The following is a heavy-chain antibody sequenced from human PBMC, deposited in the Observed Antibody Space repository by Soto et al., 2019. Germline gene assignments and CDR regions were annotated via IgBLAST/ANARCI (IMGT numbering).Heavy chain of an antibody. CDR2: ISANNGNT. CDR1: GYTFTSYG. CDR3: ARDYGDNFLVTLHY. Sequence: QVQLVQSGAEVKKPGASVKVSCKASGYTFTSYGISWVRQAPGKGLEWMGWISANNGNTNYAQKRQGRVTMTTDTSTSTAYMELSSLRSADTAVYYFARDYGDNFLVTLHYWGPATLVTVSS. J-gene: IGHJ4*02. D-gene: IGHD4-17*01. V-gene: IGHV1-18*01.